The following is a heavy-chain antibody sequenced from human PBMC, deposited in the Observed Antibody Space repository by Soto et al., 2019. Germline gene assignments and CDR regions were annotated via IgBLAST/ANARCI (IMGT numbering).Heavy chain of an antibody. V-gene: IGHV4-59*08. Sequence: QVQLQESGPGLVKPSETLSLTCTVSGGSISRYYWSWIRQPPGKGLEWIGYIYYSESTNYNPSLKIRVSISVDTSKNQFYMKLSSVTAADTSVYYCARLGGDGDYATWSFDLWGRGTLVTVSS. CDR3: ARLGGDGDYATWSFDL. J-gene: IGHJ2*01. CDR2: IYYSEST. CDR1: GGSISRYY. D-gene: IGHD4-17*01.